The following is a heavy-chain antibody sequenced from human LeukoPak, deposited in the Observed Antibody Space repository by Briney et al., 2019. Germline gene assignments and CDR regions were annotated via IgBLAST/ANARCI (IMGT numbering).Heavy chain of an antibody. D-gene: IGHD3-3*01. Sequence: SETLSLTCTVSGGAISSSSYYWGWIRQPPGKGLEWIGSIYYSGSTYYNPSLKSRVTISVDTSKHPFSLKLSSVTAADTAVYYCARRVALRFLEWFDYWGQGTLVSVSS. V-gene: IGHV4-39*01. CDR3: ARRVALRFLEWFDY. CDR1: GGAISSSSYY. J-gene: IGHJ4*02. CDR2: IYYSGST.